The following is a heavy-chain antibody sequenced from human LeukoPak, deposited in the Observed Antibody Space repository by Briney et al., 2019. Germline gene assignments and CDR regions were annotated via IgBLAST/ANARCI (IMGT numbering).Heavy chain of an antibody. CDR1: GYSFTSYW. Sequence: GESPKISCKGYGYSFTSYWIGWVRQMPGKGLEWMGIIYPGDSDTRYSPSFQGQVTISADRSISTAYLQWSSLQASDTAIYYCARGGSTYYFDYWGQGTLVTVSS. CDR2: IYPGDSDT. J-gene: IGHJ4*02. D-gene: IGHD3-16*01. CDR3: ARGGSTYYFDY. V-gene: IGHV5-51*01.